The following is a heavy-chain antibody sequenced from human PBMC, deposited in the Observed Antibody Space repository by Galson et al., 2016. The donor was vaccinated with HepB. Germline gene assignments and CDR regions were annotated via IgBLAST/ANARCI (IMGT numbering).Heavy chain of an antibody. D-gene: IGHD3-3*01. CDR2: IGTAGDT. J-gene: IGHJ6*02. V-gene: IGHV3-13*01. CDR3: ARWRDYNYGMDV. CDR1: GFTFSSYD. Sequence: SLRLSCAASGFTFSSYDMHWVRQATGKGLEWVSTIGTAGDTYYPGSVKGRFTISRENAKNSLYLQMNSLIAGDTAVYYCARWRDYNYGMDVWGQGTTVTVSS.